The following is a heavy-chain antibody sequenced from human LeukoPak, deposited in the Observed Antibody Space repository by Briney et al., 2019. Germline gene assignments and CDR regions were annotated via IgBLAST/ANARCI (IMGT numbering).Heavy chain of an antibody. D-gene: IGHD3-10*02. CDR2: ISSSGSNI. CDR3: AELGITMIGGV. CDR1: GFTLSSYE. Sequence: GGSLRLSCAASGFTLSSYELNGVRPAAGQGLEWVSYISSSGSNIYYADSVKGRFTNSRDNAKNSLYLQMNSLRAEDTAVYYCAELGITMIGGVWGKGTTVTISS. V-gene: IGHV3-48*03. J-gene: IGHJ6*04.